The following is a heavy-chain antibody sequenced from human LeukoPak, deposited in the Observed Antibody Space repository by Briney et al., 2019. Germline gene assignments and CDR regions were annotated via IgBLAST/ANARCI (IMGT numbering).Heavy chain of an antibody. CDR3: AKRESSSSWYNYFDY. Sequence: GGSLRLSCAASGFTFSNYAMSWVRQAPGKGLEWVSAISPSADSTSYADSVKGRFAISRDNSKNTLYLQMDSLRAEDTAVYYCAKRESSSSWYNYFDYWGQGTLVTVSS. CDR1: GFTFSNYA. CDR2: ISPSADST. V-gene: IGHV3-23*01. D-gene: IGHD6-13*01. J-gene: IGHJ4*02.